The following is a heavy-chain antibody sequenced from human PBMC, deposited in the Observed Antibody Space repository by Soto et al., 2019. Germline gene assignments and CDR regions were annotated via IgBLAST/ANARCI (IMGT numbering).Heavy chain of an antibody. V-gene: IGHV3-30*09. D-gene: IGHD3-16*01. Sequence: QVQLVESGGGVVQPGRSLRLSCAASGFTFSNYAMHWVRQAPGKGLEWVAAISYDGTNKYYADSVKGRFALSRDNSKNTMYLQMKSLRVEDTAVFYCARGAWGTYPSPLFWFDFWGRGTLVTVSS. J-gene: IGHJ4*02. CDR3: ARGAWGTYPSPLFWFDF. CDR2: ISYDGTNK. CDR1: GFTFSNYA.